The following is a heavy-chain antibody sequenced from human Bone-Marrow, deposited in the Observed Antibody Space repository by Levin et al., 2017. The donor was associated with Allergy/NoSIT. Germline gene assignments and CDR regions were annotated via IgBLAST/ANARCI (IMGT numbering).Heavy chain of an antibody. CDR2: IYCDDEK. CDR3: AHRPPGGYNWNNNWFDP. D-gene: IGHD1/OR15-1a*01. Sequence: SGPTLVKPTQTLTLTCSFSGFSLRTSGMGVAWFRQPPGKALEWLTLIYCDDEKRYSPSLKSRLTITKDTSKNQVVLTMTNMDPVDTATYYCAHRPPGGYNWNNNWFDPWGQGTLVIVSS. V-gene: IGHV2-5*02. J-gene: IGHJ5*02. CDR1: GFSLRTSGMG.